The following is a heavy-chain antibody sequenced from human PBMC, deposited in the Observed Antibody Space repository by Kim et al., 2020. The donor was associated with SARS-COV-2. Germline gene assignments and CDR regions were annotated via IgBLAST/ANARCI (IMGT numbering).Heavy chain of an antibody. CDR1: GFTFSSYG. Sequence: GGSLRLSCAASGFTFSSYGMHWVRQAPGKGLEWVAVIWYDGSNKYYADSVKGRFTISRDNSKNTLYLQMNSLRAEDTAVYYCARDAFYYYGSGSYYYPSYYFDYWGQGTLVTVSS. CDR3: ARDAFYYYGSGSYYYPSYYFDY. V-gene: IGHV3-33*08. D-gene: IGHD3-10*01. CDR2: IWYDGSNK. J-gene: IGHJ4*02.